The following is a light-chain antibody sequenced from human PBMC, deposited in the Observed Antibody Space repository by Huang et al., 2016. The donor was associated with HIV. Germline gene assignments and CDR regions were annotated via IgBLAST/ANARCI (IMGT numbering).Light chain of an antibody. Sequence: EIVLTQSPATLSLSPGETATLSCRASQSVRSYLAWYHHKPGQAPRLFIYDTSIRTSGVPCRISGGGSGTDFTLTISGLEPEDFAVYYCQQRSNWPLTFGGGTKVEI. V-gene: IGKV3-11*01. CDR2: DTS. J-gene: IGKJ4*01. CDR3: QQRSNWPLT. CDR1: QSVRSY.